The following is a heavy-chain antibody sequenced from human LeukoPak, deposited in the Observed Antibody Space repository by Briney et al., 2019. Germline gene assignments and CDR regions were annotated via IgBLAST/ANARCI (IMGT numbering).Heavy chain of an antibody. J-gene: IGHJ4*02. D-gene: IGHD3-22*01. V-gene: IGHV3-64D*06. CDR3: VKDANYYDSSGYYDY. CDR1: GFTFSRYL. CDR2: ISTNGGST. Sequence: GGSLRLSCSASGFTFSRYLMHWVRQAPGKGLEYVSAISTNGGSTYYADSVKGRFTISRDNSKNTLYLQMSSLRTEDTAVYYCVKDANYYDSSGYYDYWGQGTLVTVSS.